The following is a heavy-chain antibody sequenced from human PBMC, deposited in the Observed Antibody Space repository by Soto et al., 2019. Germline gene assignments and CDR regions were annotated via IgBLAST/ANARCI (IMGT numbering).Heavy chain of an antibody. V-gene: IGHV4-4*02. D-gene: IGHD6-19*01. CDR3: ARGGSSDWQVALDI. Sequence: PSDTLSLTFAVSGGAIRSTHWWSWFRQPPGKGLEWIGEIYHSGSTNYNPSLKSRVTISVDRSKNQFSLNLSSVTAADTAVYYCARGGSSDWQVALDIWGQGTMVT. CDR1: GGAIRSTHW. CDR2: IYHSGST. J-gene: IGHJ3*02.